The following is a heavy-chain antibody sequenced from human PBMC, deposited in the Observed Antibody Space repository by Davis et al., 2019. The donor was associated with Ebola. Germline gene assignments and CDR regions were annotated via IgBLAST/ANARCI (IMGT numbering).Heavy chain of an antibody. CDR3: ARDNRALYDSSGYYYDY. Sequence: ESLKISCAASGFTFSSYSMNWVRQAPGKGLEWVSSISSSSSYIYYADSVKGRFTISRDNAKNSLYLQMNSLRAEDTAVYYCARDNRALYDSSGYYYDYWGQGTLVTVSS. CDR1: GFTFSSYS. CDR2: ISSSSSYI. V-gene: IGHV3-21*01. J-gene: IGHJ4*02. D-gene: IGHD3-22*01.